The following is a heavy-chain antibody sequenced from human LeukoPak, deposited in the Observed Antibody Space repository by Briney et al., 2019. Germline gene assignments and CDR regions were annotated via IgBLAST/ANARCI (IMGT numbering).Heavy chain of an antibody. CDR3: ANNYGSGSYSAY. CDR2: ISDNT. V-gene: IGHV3-23*01. D-gene: IGHD3-10*01. CDR1: GFTFSMYA. J-gene: IGHJ4*02. Sequence: GGSLRLSCAVSGFTFSMYAMAWVRQAPGKGLEWVSGISDNTYYADSVRGRFTISRDNSKNTLYLQMNSLRAEDTAVYYCANNYGSGSYSAYWGQGTLVTVSS.